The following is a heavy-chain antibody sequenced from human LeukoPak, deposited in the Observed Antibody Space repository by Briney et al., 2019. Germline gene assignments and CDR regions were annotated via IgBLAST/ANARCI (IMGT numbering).Heavy chain of an antibody. CDR3: ARGLGPGNWFDP. Sequence: SETLSLTCTVSGYSISSGYYWGWIRQPPGKGLEWIGSIYHSGSTFYNPSLKSRVTISVDTSKNQFSLKLSSVTAADTAMFYCARGLGPGNWFDPWGQGTLVTVSS. D-gene: IGHD3-10*01. V-gene: IGHV4-38-2*02. CDR1: GYSISSGYY. CDR2: IYHSGST. J-gene: IGHJ5*02.